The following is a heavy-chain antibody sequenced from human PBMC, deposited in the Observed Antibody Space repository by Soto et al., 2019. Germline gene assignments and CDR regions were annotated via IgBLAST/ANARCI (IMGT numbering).Heavy chain of an antibody. CDR2: VYATGTT. D-gene: IGHD3-10*01. V-gene: IGHV4-4*07. CDR3: VRDGSKTLRDWFDP. Sequence: LSDTLSLTCPLSGVSISGYYWSWLRTPAGKGLEWMGRVYATGTTDYNPSLRSRVAMSVDISRKTFSLRLTSVTAADTGMYYCVRDGSKTLRDWFDPWGQGKVVNVSA. J-gene: IGHJ5*02. CDR1: GVSISGYY.